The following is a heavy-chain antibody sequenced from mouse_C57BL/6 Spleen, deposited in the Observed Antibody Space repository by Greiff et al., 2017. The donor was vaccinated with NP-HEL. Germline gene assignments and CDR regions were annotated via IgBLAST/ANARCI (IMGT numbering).Heavy chain of an antibody. CDR2: INPSTGGT. CDR1: GYSFTGYY. D-gene: IGHD3-1*01. Sequence: EVQLQQSGPELVKPGASVKISCKASGYSFTGYYMNWVKQSPEKSLEWIGEINPSTGGTTYNQKFKAKATLTVDKSSSTAYMQLKSLTSEDSAVYYCARGYPYAMDYWGQGTSVTVSS. V-gene: IGHV1-42*01. J-gene: IGHJ4*01. CDR3: ARGYPYAMDY.